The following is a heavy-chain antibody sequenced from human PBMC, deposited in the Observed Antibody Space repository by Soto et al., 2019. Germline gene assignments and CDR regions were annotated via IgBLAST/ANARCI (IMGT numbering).Heavy chain of an antibody. CDR1: GFTFSSYA. J-gene: IGHJ4*02. V-gene: IGHV3-23*01. CDR2: ISGSGGST. D-gene: IGHD2-2*01. Sequence: GGSLRLSCAASGFTFSSYAMSWVRQAPGKGLEWVSAISGSGGSTYYADSVKGRFTISRDNSKNTPYLQMNSLRADDTAVYYCAKAAQDIVVVPAAIIHFDYWGQGTLVTVSS. CDR3: AKAAQDIVVVPAAIIHFDY.